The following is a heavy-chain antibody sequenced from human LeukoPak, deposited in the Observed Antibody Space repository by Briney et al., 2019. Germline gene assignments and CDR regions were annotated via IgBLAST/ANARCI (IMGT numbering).Heavy chain of an antibody. J-gene: IGHJ4*02. Sequence: GGSLRLSCAVCGITLSKYGMSWVRQATGKGLEWVADISGSGGSTMCADSVRARFTISRNNPKNTLYLQMNSLRVEDTAVYFCAKRGVVIRVILVGFHKEAYYFDSWGQGALVTVSS. CDR2: ISGSGGST. D-gene: IGHD3-22*01. V-gene: IGHV3-23*01. CDR1: GITLSKYG. CDR3: AKRGVVIRVILVGFHKEAYYFDS.